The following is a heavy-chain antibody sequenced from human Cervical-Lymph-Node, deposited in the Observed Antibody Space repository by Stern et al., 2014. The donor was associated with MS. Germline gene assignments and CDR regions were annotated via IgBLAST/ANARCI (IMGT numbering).Heavy chain of an antibody. J-gene: IGHJ6*02. CDR2: IIPIIGIA. Sequence: QVQLVQSGAEVKKPGSSVKVSCHTSGGTFNVYAINWLRQAPGQGLEWMGGIIPIIGIANYAQKFQGRVTITADESTRTSSMQFSSLTSNDTAVYYCARDSRHTNNYGLDVWGQGTTVTVSS. V-gene: IGHV1-69*01. CDR1: GGTFNVYA. CDR3: ARDSRHTNNYGLDV.